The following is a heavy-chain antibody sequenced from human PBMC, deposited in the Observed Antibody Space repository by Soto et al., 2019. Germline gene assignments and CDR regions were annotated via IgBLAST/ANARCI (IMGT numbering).Heavy chain of an antibody. Sequence: PGGSLRLSCLSSIFTFSTYAMHCVRHSPGKGLEYVSTISSNGGSTYYADSVKGRFTISRDNSKNTLYLQMSSLRAEDTAVYYCVKYYFDSSGHYALNAFDIWGQATMITVS. CDR2: ISSNGGST. J-gene: IGHJ3*02. V-gene: IGHV3-64D*06. CDR1: IFTFSTYA. CDR3: VKYYFDSSGHYALNAFDI. D-gene: IGHD3-22*01.